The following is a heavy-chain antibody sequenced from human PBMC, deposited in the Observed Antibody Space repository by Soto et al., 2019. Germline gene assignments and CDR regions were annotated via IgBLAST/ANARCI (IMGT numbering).Heavy chain of an antibody. CDR1: GGSFSGYH. CDR2: INHSGST. V-gene: IGHV4-34*01. Sequence: QVQLQQWGAGLLKPSETLSLTCAVYGGSFSGYHWSWIRQPPGKGLEWIGEINHSGSTNYNPSLKSGAPIAEDTSKNHFALRLSSVPPADTAEYYWGRGVNYSYYYARAVWGKGTTVT. CDR3: GRGVNYSYYYARAV. J-gene: IGHJ6*04.